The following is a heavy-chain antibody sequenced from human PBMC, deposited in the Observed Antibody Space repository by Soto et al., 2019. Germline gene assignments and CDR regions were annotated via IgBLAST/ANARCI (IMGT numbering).Heavy chain of an antibody. Sequence: QMQLVQSGAGVKKPGASVKVSCKASGYTFTSYDINWVRQATGHGLAWMGWMNPNSGNTGYAQKFQGRVTMTRNTSISTAYMELSSLRSEETAVYYCARERSAAGTGWFEPWGQGTLVTVSS. CDR3: ARERSAAGTGWFEP. V-gene: IGHV1-8*01. CDR2: MNPNSGNT. CDR1: GYTFTSYD. J-gene: IGHJ5*02. D-gene: IGHD6-13*01.